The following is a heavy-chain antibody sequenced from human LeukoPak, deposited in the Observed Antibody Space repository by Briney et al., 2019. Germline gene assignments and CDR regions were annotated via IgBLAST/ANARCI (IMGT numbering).Heavy chain of an antibody. Sequence: GGSLRLSCAASGFIFSSYGMHWVRQVPGKGLEWVASIRYGGSNKYYADSVKGRFTISRDNSKNTLYLQMNSLRAEDTAVYYCAKDFYYGSFADAFDIWGQGTMVTVSS. CDR1: GFIFSSYG. CDR2: IRYGGSNK. D-gene: IGHD3-10*01. CDR3: AKDFYYGSFADAFDI. J-gene: IGHJ3*02. V-gene: IGHV3-30*02.